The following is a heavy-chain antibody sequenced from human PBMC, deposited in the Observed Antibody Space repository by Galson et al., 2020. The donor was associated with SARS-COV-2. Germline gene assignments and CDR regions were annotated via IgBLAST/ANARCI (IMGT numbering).Heavy chain of an antibody. V-gene: IGHV3-48*03. J-gene: IGHJ4*02. D-gene: IGHD2-21*02. Sequence: PGGSLRLSCTVSGFTLSGYEMNWVRKAPGKGLEWVAYISSSGSAIFYADSVKGRFTISRDNAKNSLYLQMSSLRVEDTAVFYCVRNKRSWSYGGDGYFDYWGQGTLVTVSS. CDR3: VRNKRSWSYGGDGYFDY. CDR1: GFTLSGYE. CDR2: ISSSGSAI.